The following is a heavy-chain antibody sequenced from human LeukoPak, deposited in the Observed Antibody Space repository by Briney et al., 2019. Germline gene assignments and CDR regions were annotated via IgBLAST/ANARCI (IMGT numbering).Heavy chain of an antibody. D-gene: IGHD4-17*01. CDR3: ANPVTTLPQSFDI. Sequence: GGSLRLSCAASGFTFSSYAMSWVRQAPGKGLEWVSSISSSSSYIYYADSVKGRFTISRDNAKNSLYLQMNSLRAEDTAVYYCANPVTTLPQSFDIWGQGTMVTVSS. CDR1: GFTFSSYA. J-gene: IGHJ3*02. CDR2: ISSSSSYI. V-gene: IGHV3-21*01.